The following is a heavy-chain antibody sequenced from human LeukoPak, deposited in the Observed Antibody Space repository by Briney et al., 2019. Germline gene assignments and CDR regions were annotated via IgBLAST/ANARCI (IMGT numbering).Heavy chain of an antibody. J-gene: IGHJ4*01. Sequence: GGSLRLSCAASGFTFSSYSMNWVRQAPGKGLEWVSYISSSSSTIYYAGSVKGRFTISRDNAKNSLYLQMNSLRAEDTAVYYYSTLRLGELSLYYWGHGTLVAVCS. CDR2: ISSSSSTI. CDR3: STLRLGELSLYY. D-gene: IGHD3-16*02. CDR1: GFTFSSYS. V-gene: IGHV3-48*01.